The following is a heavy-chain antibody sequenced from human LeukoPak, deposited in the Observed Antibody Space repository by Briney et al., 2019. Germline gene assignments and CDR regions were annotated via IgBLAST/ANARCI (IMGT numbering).Heavy chain of an antibody. V-gene: IGHV3-7*01. Sequence: PSGSLRRSCAASGFTVSTYWMGWVRQGQGQGLEWVANIKNDGSQKSYVDSVKGRFTSSTDDAKNYLDLHKKRLRAADTAGGYCARRNSVRFLDWSPQHDAFDLWGQGTMVTVSS. CDR3: ARRNSVRFLDWSPQHDAFDL. J-gene: IGHJ3*01. D-gene: IGHD3-3*01. CDR1: GFTVSTYW. CDR2: IKNDGSQK.